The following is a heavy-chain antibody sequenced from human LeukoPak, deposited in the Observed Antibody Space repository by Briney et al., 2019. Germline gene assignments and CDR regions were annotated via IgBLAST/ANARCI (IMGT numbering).Heavy chain of an antibody. D-gene: IGHD3-10*01. V-gene: IGHV1-18*01. J-gene: IGHJ4*02. CDR3: ARVGLPYYYGSGSLYYFDY. Sequence: GASVKVSCKASGYTFTSYGISWVRQAPGRGLEWMGWISAYNGNTNYAQKLQGRVTMTTDTSTSTAYMELRSLRSDDTAVYYCARVGLPYYYGSGSLYYFDYWGQGTLVTVSS. CDR1: GYTFTSYG. CDR2: ISAYNGNT.